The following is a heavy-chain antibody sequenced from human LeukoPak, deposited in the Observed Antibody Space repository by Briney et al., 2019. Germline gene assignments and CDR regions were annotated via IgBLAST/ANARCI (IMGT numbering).Heavy chain of an antibody. CDR2: INPNSGGT. CDR3: ASTTYSSGWFDY. J-gene: IGHJ4*02. D-gene: IGHD6-19*01. Sequence: ASVKVSCKASGYTFTGYYMHWVRQAPGQGLEWMGWINPNSGGTNYAQKFQGRVTMTRGTSISTAYMELSRLRSDDTAVYYCASTTYSSGWFDYWGQGTLVTVSS. V-gene: IGHV1-2*02. CDR1: GYTFTGYY.